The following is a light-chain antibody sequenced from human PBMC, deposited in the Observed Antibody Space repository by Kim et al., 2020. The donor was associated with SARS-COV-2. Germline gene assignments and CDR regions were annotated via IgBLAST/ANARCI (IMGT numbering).Light chain of an antibody. J-gene: IGLJ2*01. CDR1: SSDVGGYNY. Sequence: QSALTQPRSVSGSPGQSVTISCTGTSSDVGGYNYVSWYQQHPGKAPKLMIYDVNKRPSGVPDRFSGSKSGNTASLTISGLQAEDEADYYCFLVVFGG. CDR2: DVN. V-gene: IGLV2-11*01. CDR3: FLVV.